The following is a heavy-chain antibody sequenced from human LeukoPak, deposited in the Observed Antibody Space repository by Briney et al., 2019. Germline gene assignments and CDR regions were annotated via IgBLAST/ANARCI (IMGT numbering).Heavy chain of an antibody. J-gene: IGHJ6*03. V-gene: IGHV3-49*04. CDR3: TRATYSSSSTLYYYYMDV. Sequence: GGSLRLSCTASGFTFGDYAMSWVRRAPGKGLEWVGFIRSKAYGGTTEYAASVKGRFTISRDDSKSIAYLQMNSLKTEDTAVYYCTRATYSSSSTLYYYYMDVWGKGTTVTVSS. CDR1: GFTFGDYA. CDR2: IRSKAYGGTT. D-gene: IGHD6-6*01.